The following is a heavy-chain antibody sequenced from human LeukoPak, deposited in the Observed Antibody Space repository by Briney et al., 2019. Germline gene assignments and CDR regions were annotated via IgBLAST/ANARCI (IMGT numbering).Heavy chain of an antibody. CDR3: ARTYSSGWYNWFDP. CDR1: GGSISSSSYY. CDR2: IYYSGST. D-gene: IGHD6-19*01. J-gene: IGHJ5*02. V-gene: IGHV4-39*01. Sequence: SDTLSLNCTVSGGSISSSSYYWGWIRQPPGKGLEWIGSIYYSGSTYYNPSLKSRVTISVDTSKNQFSLKLSSVTAADTAVYYCARTYSSGWYNWFDPWGQGTLVTVSS.